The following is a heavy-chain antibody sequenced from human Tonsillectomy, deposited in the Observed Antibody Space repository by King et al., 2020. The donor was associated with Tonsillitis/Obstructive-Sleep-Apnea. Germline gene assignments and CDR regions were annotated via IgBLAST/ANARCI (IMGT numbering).Heavy chain of an antibody. Sequence: VQLVESGGGLVQPGGSLRLSCAASGFTFSSYVMSWVRQAPGKGLEWVSAISGSGGSTYYADSVKGRFTISRDNSKNTLYLQMSSLRAEGTDVYYCAKDRGGYCSSTSCLDAFDIWGQGTMVTVSS. CDR3: AKDRGGYCSSTSCLDAFDI. D-gene: IGHD2-2*01. J-gene: IGHJ3*02. CDR1: GFTFSSYV. CDR2: ISGSGGST. V-gene: IGHV3-23*04.